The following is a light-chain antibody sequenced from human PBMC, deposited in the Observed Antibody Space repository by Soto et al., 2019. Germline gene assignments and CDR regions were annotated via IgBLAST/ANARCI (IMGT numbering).Light chain of an antibody. CDR1: SSDVGNYKY. Sequence: QSALTQSPSASRAPGQSVTISCTRTSSDVGNYKYVSWYQQHPGKAPKLMIYEVSKRPSGVPDRFSGSKSGNTASLTVSGLQVEDEADYYCSSYAGSNLWVFGGGTKLTVL. V-gene: IGLV2-8*02. CDR2: EVS. J-gene: IGLJ3*02. CDR3: SSYAGSNLWV.